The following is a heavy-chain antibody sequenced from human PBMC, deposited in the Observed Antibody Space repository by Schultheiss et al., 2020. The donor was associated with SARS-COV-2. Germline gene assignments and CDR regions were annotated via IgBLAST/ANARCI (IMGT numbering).Heavy chain of an antibody. CDR3: ARAGDIVVVPAAKGFDP. Sequence: GGSLRLSCAASGFTFSSYSMNWVRQAPGKGLEWVSYISSSSSTIYYADSVKGRFTISRDNAKNSLYLQMNSLRAEDTAVYYCARAGDIVVVPAAKGFDPWGQGTLVTVS. J-gene: IGHJ5*02. D-gene: IGHD2-2*01. CDR2: ISSSSSTI. V-gene: IGHV3-48*04. CDR1: GFTFSSYS.